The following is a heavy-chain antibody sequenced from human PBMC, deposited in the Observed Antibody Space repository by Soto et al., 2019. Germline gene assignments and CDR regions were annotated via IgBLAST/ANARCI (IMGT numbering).Heavy chain of an antibody. CDR2: ISAYNGHT. D-gene: IGHD3-3*01. V-gene: IGHV1-18*01. CDR3: AGGTTWRARDFDY. CDR1: GYTFNTYG. Sequence: ASVKVSCKASGYTFNTYGIRWVRQAPGQGLEWMGWISAYNGHTDYAQKFQGRVTMTTDTPTNTISMELRGLRSDDTAASYCAGGTTWRARDFDYCGQGTLATVSS. J-gene: IGHJ4*02.